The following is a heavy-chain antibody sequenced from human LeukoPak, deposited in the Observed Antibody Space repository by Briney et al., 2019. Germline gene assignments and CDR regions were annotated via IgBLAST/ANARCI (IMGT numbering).Heavy chain of an antibody. CDR3: ARESYDYIWGSYRWDY. D-gene: IGHD3-16*02. CDR2: IYTSGST. CDR1: GGSISSYY. J-gene: IGHJ4*02. V-gene: IGHV4-4*07. Sequence: SETLSLTCTVSGGSISSYYWNWIRQPAGKGLEWIGRIYTSGSTNYNPSLKSRVTMSVDTSKNQFSLKLSSVTAADTAVYYCARESYDYIWGSYRWDYWGQGTLVTVSS.